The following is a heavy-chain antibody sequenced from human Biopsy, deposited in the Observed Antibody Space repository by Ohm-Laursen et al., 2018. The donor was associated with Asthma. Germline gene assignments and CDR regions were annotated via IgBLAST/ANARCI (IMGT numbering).Heavy chain of an antibody. CDR1: GITFSTYG. D-gene: IGHD6-6*01. Sequence: SLRLSCTASGITFSTYGMHWVRQAPGKGLEWVSFIWCDGRKKTYADSVKGRFTISRDNSKNTLYLQMNSLRAEDTAVYYCARKIAARGGMGVWGQGTTVTVSS. CDR2: IWCDGRKK. J-gene: IGHJ6*02. V-gene: IGHV3-33*01. CDR3: ARKIAARGGMGV.